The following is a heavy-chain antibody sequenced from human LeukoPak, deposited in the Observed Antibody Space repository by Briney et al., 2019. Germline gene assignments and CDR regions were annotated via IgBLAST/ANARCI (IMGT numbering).Heavy chain of an antibody. CDR2: ISGSGGST. CDR1: GFAFSSYA. J-gene: IGHJ4*02. D-gene: IGHD6-19*01. V-gene: IGHV3-23*01. Sequence: PGGSLRLSCAASGFAFSSYAMSWVRPAPGKGLEWGSAISGSGGSTYYADSVKGRFTISRDNSKNTLYLQMNSLRAEDTAVYYCAKDLDSSGWFLIFDYWGQGTLVTVSS. CDR3: AKDLDSSGWFLIFDY.